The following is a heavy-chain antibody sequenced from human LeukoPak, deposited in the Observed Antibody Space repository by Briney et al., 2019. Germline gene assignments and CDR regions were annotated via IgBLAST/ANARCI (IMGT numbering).Heavy chain of an antibody. J-gene: IGHJ6*03. CDR2: IRYDGSNK. CDR3: AKDPQDSSSSPYYYYYMDV. Sequence: GGSLRLSCAASGFTFSSYGMHWVRQAPGKGLEWVAFIRYDGSNKYYADPVKGRFTISGDNSKNTLYLQMNSLRAEDTAVYYCAKDPQDSSSSPYYYYYMDVWGKGTTVTVSS. CDR1: GFTFSSYG. V-gene: IGHV3-30*02. D-gene: IGHD6-6*01.